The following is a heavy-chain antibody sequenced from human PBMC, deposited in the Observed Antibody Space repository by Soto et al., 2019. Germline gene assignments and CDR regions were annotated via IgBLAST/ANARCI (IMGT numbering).Heavy chain of an antibody. J-gene: IGHJ4*02. V-gene: IGHV3-30-3*01. CDR1: GFTFSSYA. D-gene: IGHD3-3*01. CDR3: ASLPPDDFWSGFESGYFDY. CDR2: ISYDGSNK. Sequence: QVQLVESGGGVVQPGRSLRLSCAASGFTFSSYAMHWVRQAPGKGLEWVAVISYDGSNKYYADSVKGRFTISRDNSKNTLYLQMNSLRAEDTAVYYCASLPPDDFWSGFESGYFDYWGQGTLVTVSS.